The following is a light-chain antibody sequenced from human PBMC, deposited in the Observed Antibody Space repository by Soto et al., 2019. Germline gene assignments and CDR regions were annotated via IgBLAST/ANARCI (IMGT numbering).Light chain of an antibody. CDR3: QQYNNWPLT. CDR1: RSVSNY. Sequence: IVLTQSPATLSLSPGESATLSCRASRSVSNYLAWYQQKPGQAPRLLIYGASTRATGIPARFSGSGSGTEFTLTISSLQSEDFAVYYCQQYNNWPLTFGGGTKVDIK. V-gene: IGKV3-15*01. CDR2: GAS. J-gene: IGKJ4*01.